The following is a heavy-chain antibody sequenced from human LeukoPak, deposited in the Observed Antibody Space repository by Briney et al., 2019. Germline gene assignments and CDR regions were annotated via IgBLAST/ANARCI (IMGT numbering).Heavy chain of an antibody. J-gene: IGHJ5*02. CDR3: AKDLRGIAAAGTGGDNWFDP. D-gene: IGHD6-13*01. V-gene: IGHV3-23*01. CDR1: GFIFSNYG. Sequence: GGSLRLSCAASGFIFSNYGMHWARQAPGKGLEWVSAISGSGGSTYYADFVKGRFTISRDNSKNTLYLQMNSLRAKDTAVYYCAKDLRGIAAAGTGGDNWFDPWGQGTLVTVSS. CDR2: ISGSGGST.